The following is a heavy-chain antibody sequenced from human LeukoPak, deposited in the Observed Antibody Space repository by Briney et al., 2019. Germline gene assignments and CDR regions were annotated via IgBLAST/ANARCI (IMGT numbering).Heavy chain of an antibody. CDR1: GGSISSYY. V-gene: IGHV4-59*08. Sequence: SETLSLTCAVYGGSISSYYWSWIRQPPGKGLEWIGYIYYSGSTNYNPSLKSRLSISLDTSRNQFFLRLNSVTAADTAVYYCAKSNGYGLVDIWGQGTMVTVSS. D-gene: IGHD3-10*01. CDR2: IYYSGST. J-gene: IGHJ3*02. CDR3: AKSNGYGLVDI.